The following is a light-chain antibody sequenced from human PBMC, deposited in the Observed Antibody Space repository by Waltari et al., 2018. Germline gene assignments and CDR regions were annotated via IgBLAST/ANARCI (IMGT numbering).Light chain of an antibody. J-gene: IGKJ4*01. CDR2: GAS. CDR3: QQYDGSILT. V-gene: IGKV3-20*01. CDR1: QTINNNF. Sequence: IVLTQSPDTRSLSPGQRATLSCRASQTINNNFLVWYQQKPGQAPRLLIHGASSRDTGFPDRFSGSGSGTDFTLTISRLEPEDVAVYYCQQYDGSILTFGGGTKVEI.